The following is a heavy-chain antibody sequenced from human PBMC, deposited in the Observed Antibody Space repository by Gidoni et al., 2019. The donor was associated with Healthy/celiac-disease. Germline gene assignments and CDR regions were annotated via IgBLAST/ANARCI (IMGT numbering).Heavy chain of an antibody. CDR2: ISSSSSTI. V-gene: IGHV3-48*02. D-gene: IGHD2-2*03. CDR3: AREGKGVPISGFRVGWAFDI. Sequence: MNWVRQAPGKGLEWVSYISSSSSTIYYADSVKGRFTISRDNAKNSLYLQMNSLRDEDTAVYYCAREGKGVPISGFRVGWAFDIWGQGTMVTVSS. J-gene: IGHJ3*02.